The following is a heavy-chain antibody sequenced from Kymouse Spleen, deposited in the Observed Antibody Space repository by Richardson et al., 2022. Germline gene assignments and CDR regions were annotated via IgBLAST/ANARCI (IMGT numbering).Heavy chain of an antibody. CDR3: AKDSNPFYSSSSGSTTTTTVWTS. J-gene: IGHJ6*02. Sequence: EVQLVESGGGLVQPGRSLRLSCAASGFTFDDYAMHWVRQAPGKGLEWVSGISWNSGSIGYADSVKGRFTISRDNAKNSLYLQMNSLRAEDTALYYCAKDSNPFYSSSSGSTTTTTVWTSGAKGPRSPSPQ. V-gene: IGHV3-9*01. CDR1: GFTFDDYA. D-gene: IGHD6-6*01. CDR2: ISWNSGSI.